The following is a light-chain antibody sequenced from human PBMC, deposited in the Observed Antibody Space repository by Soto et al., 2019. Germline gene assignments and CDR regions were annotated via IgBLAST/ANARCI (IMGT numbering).Light chain of an antibody. CDR2: DAS. CDR3: QQYEGSPLT. CDR1: QSVTNY. J-gene: IGKJ4*01. Sequence: IVLTQSPGTLSLSPGERATLTCRASQSVTNYIAWYQQRPGQAPRLLIYDASSRATGIPDRFSGSGSGTDFTLAISRLEPEDFAVYYCQQYEGSPLTFGGGTKVDIK. V-gene: IGKV3-20*01.